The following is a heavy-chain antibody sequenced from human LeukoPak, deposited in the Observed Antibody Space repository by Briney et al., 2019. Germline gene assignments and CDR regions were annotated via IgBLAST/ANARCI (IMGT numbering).Heavy chain of an antibody. CDR2: INHSGST. CDR1: GGSFSGYY. D-gene: IGHD5-18*01. CDR3: ARGAEYSYAHLGDY. V-gene: IGHV4-34*01. Sequence: SETLSLTCAVYGGSFSGYYWSWIRQPPGKGLEWIGEINHSGSTNYNPSLKSRVTISVDTSKNQFSLKLSSVTAADTAVYYCARGAEYSYAHLGDYWGQGTLVTVSS. J-gene: IGHJ4*02.